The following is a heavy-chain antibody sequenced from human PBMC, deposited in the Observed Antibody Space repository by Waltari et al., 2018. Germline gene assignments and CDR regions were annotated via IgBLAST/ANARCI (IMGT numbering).Heavy chain of an antibody. CDR2: IKLDENKK. CDR1: KFTFSNYW. V-gene: IGHV3-7*03. J-gene: IGHJ4*02. CDR3: ARDGDGHLDY. Sequence: EVQLVESGGGLVQPGGSLRLSCVASKFTFSNYWMNWVRQAPGKGLEWVAQIKLDENKKIYVDSVRGRFTISRDNAKNSLYLQMNSLRAEDTAVYYCARDGDGHLDYWGQGTLVTVSS. D-gene: IGHD3-3*01.